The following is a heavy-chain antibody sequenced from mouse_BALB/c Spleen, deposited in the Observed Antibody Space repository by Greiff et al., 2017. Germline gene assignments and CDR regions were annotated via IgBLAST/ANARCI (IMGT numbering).Heavy chain of an antibody. J-gene: IGHJ1*01. V-gene: IGHV1S22*01. CDR1: GYTFTSYW. D-gene: IGHD1-1*01. CDR2: IYPGSGST. CDR3: TRSVVATDWYFDV. Sequence: LQQPGSELVRPGASVKLSCKASGYTFTSYWMHWVKQRHGQGLEWIGNIYPGSGSTNYDEKFKSKGTLTVDTSSSTAYMHLSSLISEDSAVYYCTRSVVATDWYFDVWGAGTTVTVSS.